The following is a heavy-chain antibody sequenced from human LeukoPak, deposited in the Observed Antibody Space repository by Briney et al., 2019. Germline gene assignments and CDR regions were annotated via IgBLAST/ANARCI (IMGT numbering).Heavy chain of an antibody. V-gene: IGHV3-49*04. CDR3: SSGTPTVTRGFDY. D-gene: IGHD4-17*01. Sequence: KPGRSLRLSCTTSGFSIGEYAVSWVRQAPGKGLEWLGFIRSRSYGGTTQYAASVKGRFTISRDDSKSIAYLQMNSLKTEDTAVYYCSSGTPTVTRGFDYWGRGTLVTVSP. CDR1: GFSIGEYA. CDR2: IRSRSYGGTT. J-gene: IGHJ4*02.